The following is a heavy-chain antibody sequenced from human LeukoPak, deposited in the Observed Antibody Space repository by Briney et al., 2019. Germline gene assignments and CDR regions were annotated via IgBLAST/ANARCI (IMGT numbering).Heavy chain of an antibody. CDR3: VTGGAADGNYFAN. CDR2: VTGDSKGI. V-gene: IGHV3-48*04. CDR1: GFEFDHCS. Sequence: PGGSLRLSCEASGFEFDHCSMNWVRQAPGKGLEWISYVTGDSKGIYYADSVKGRFTISRDNAKKSVYLQMNRLRIGDTALYYCVTGGAADGNYFANWGQGSLVTVAS. J-gene: IGHJ4*02. D-gene: IGHD1-26*01.